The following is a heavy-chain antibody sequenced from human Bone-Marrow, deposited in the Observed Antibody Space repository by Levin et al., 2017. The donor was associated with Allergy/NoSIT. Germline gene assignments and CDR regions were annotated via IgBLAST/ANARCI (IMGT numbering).Heavy chain of an antibody. V-gene: IGHV3-23*01. CDR1: GFIFSNYA. CDR2: ISGSGGNT. CDR3: AGYATSAYHSPVDY. J-gene: IGHJ4*02. Sequence: GESLKISCAASGFIFSNYAMNWVRQAPGKGLEWVSQISGSGGNTHYADSVKGRFTFSRDNSKNTLYLQMNSLRAEDTAVYYCAGYATSAYHSPVDYWGQGTLVTVSS. D-gene: IGHD3-22*01.